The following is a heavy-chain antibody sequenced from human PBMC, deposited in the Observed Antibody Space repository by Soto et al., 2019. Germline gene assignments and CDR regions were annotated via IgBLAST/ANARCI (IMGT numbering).Heavy chain of an antibody. CDR1: GGSISSSSW. J-gene: IGHJ4*02. CDR2: ISHSWST. D-gene: IGHD2-2*01. Sequence: QVQLQESGPGLVKPSGTLSLTCAISGGSISSSSWWSWVRQPPGKGLEWIGEISHSWSTNFNPSLKSRITLSVDKPKNQFSLKLSSVTAADTAVYYCARNVGYCISTSCYAYFDSWGQGTLVTVSS. V-gene: IGHV4-4*02. CDR3: ARNVGYCISTSCYAYFDS.